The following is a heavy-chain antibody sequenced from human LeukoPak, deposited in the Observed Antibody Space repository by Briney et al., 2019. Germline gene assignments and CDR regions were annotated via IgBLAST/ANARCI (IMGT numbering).Heavy chain of an antibody. CDR3: TRSSWDRSSLLDY. J-gene: IGHJ4*02. D-gene: IGHD6-6*01. Sequence: GGSLRLSCAASGFTFSDYGIHWVRQSPAKGLEWVAVIWYDGSNKYYAESVKGRFTISRDNSNNTVYLQMNNLRADDTAVYYCTRSSWDRSSLLDYWGQGTLVTVSS. CDR1: GFTFSDYG. V-gene: IGHV3-33*01. CDR2: IWYDGSNK.